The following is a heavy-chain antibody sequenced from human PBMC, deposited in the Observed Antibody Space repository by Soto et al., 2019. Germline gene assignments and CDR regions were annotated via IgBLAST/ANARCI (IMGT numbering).Heavy chain of an antibody. J-gene: IGHJ5*02. CDR1: GASVSSYY. CDR2: IYYIGAY. V-gene: IGHV4-59*02. Sequence: PSETLSLTCSVSGASVSSYYWSWVRQPPGKGLEWIGYIYYIGAYNYNPSLKSRVTISVDTSKNQFSLKLTSVTAADTAVYCCARTPETRDSLDPWGPGTLVTVSP. CDR3: ARTPETRDSLDP. D-gene: IGHD1-7*01.